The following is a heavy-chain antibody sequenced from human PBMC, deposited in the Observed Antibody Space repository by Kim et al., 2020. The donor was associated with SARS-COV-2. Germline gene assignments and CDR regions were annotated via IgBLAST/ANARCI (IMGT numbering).Heavy chain of an antibody. V-gene: IGHV3-30*18. D-gene: IGHD2-21*01. Sequence: GGSLRLSCAASGFTFSSYGMHWVRQAPGKGLEWVAVISYDGSNKYYADSVKGRFTISRDNSKNTLYLQMNSLRAEDTAVYYCAKIERGDAFDIWGQGTMVTVSS. J-gene: IGHJ3*02. CDR1: GFTFSSYG. CDR2: ISYDGSNK. CDR3: AKIERGDAFDI.